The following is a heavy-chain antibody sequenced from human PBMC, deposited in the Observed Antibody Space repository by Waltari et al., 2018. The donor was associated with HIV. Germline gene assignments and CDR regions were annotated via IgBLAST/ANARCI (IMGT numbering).Heavy chain of an antibody. D-gene: IGHD3-10*01. J-gene: IGHJ2*01. CDR2: IGTSATAR. CDR3: ARGLSYFDGKPLPWYFDV. CDR1: GFSLTSYS. V-gene: IGHV3-48*02. Sequence: EEQLLQSGGKFVQPGESLRLSCVASGFSLTSYSVNWVRQAPGKGLLFVSYIGTSATARSYADYVKARFTVFADKAKQSVYLQISNLQDEDSAMYYCARGLSYFDGKPLPWYFDVWGRGSRVIVAS.